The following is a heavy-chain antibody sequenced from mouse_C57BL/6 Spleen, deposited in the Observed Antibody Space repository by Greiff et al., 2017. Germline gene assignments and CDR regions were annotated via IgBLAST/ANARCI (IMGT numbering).Heavy chain of an antibody. V-gene: IGHV1-15*01. D-gene: IGHD1-1*01. CDR2: IDPETGGT. J-gene: IGHJ2*01. CDR3: TGSGVSHGYFDY. CDR1: GYTFTDYE. Sequence: VQRVESGAELVRPGASVTLSCKASGYTFTDYEIHWVKQTPVHGLEWIGAIDPETGGTAYNQKFKGKAILTADKSSSTAYMELRSLTSEDSAVYYCTGSGVSHGYFDYWGQGTTLTVSS.